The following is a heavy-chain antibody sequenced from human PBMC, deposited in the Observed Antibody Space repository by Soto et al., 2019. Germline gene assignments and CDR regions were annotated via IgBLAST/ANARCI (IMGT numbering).Heavy chain of an antibody. V-gene: IGHV4-59*01. CDR1: GGSISSYY. J-gene: IGHJ4*02. Sequence: SETLSLTCTVSGGSISSYYWSWIRQPPGKGLEWIGYIYYSGSTNYNPSLKSRVTISVDTSKNQFSLKLSSVTAADTAVYYCARNPLCGGDCFAFDYWGQGTLVTVSS. CDR2: IYYSGST. CDR3: ARNPLCGGDCFAFDY. D-gene: IGHD2-21*01.